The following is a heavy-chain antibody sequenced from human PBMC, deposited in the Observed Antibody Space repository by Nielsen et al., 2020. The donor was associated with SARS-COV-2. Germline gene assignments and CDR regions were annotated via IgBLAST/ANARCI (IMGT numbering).Heavy chain of an antibody. CDR3: ARAGARTIFGVVIADYGMDV. CDR2: ISSSGSTI. V-gene: IGHV3-48*01. D-gene: IGHD3-3*01. Sequence: VRQAPGKGLEWVSYISSSGSTIYYADSVKGRFTISRDNSKNTLYLQMNSLRAEDTAVYYCARAGARTIFGVVIADYGMDVWGQGTTVTVSS. J-gene: IGHJ6*02.